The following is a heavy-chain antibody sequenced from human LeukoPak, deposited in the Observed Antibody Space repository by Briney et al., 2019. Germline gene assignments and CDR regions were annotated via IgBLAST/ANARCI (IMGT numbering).Heavy chain of an antibody. J-gene: IGHJ6*02. CDR1: GGSFSGYY. Sequence: SETLSLTCAVYGGSFSGYYWSWIRQPPGKGLEWIGEINHSGSTNYNPSLKSRVTISVDTSKNQFSLKLSSVTAADTAVYCCARGRYYDFWSGYIYGMDVWGQGTTVTVSS. V-gene: IGHV4-34*01. CDR2: INHSGST. D-gene: IGHD3-3*01. CDR3: ARGRYYDFWSGYIYGMDV.